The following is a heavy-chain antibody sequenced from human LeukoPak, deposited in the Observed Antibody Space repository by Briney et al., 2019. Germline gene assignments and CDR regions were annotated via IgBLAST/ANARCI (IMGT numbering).Heavy chain of an antibody. CDR2: IYYSGST. V-gene: IGHV4-59*08. CDR1: GGSISSYY. Sequence: SETLSLTCTVSGGSISSYYWSWIRQPPGKGLEWIGYIYYSGSTNYSPSLKSRVTISVDTSKNQFSLKLSSVTAADTAVYYCARAGGIAVAGTARVWFDPWGQGTLVTVSS. CDR3: ARAGGIAVAGTARVWFDP. J-gene: IGHJ5*02. D-gene: IGHD6-13*01.